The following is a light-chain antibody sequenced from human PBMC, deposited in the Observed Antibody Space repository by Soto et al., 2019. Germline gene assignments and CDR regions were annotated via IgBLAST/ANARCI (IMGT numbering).Light chain of an antibody. V-gene: IGKV3-20*01. Sequence: DIVLTQSPGTLSLSPGERATLSCRASQSVSISYLAWYQQKPRQSPRILIYGASSRANGIPDRFSGRGSGTDFTIPISRLETEDLAVYYLQQYGSTPRTLGQGTNVEIK. J-gene: IGKJ1*01. CDR1: QSVSISY. CDR2: GAS. CDR3: QQYGSTPRT.